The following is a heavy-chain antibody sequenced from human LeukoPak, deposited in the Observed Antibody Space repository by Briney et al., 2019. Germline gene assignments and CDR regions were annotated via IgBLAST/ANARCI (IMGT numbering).Heavy chain of an antibody. D-gene: IGHD5-24*01. CDR1: GGSISSYY. Sequence: PSETLSLTCTVSGGSISSYYWSWIRQPPGKGPEWIGYIYYSGSTNYNPSLKSRVTISVDTSKNQFSLKLSSVTAADTAVYYCARDRAVEMATIQEGFDIWGQGTMVTVSS. V-gene: IGHV4-59*01. CDR3: ARDRAVEMATIQEGFDI. J-gene: IGHJ3*02. CDR2: IYYSGST.